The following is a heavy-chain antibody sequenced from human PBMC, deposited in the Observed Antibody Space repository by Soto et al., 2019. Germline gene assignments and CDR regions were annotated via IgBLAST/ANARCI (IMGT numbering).Heavy chain of an antibody. CDR2: INHSGST. CDR3: ARDKITGRFDY. CDR1: GGTFYVYY. V-gene: IGHV4-34*01. D-gene: IGHD2-8*02. J-gene: IGHJ4*02. Sequence: LTSAVYGGTFYVYYCDGFRQPPGTGLEWIGEINHSGSTNYNPSLKSRVTISVDTSKNQFSLKLTSVTAADTAVYYCARDKITGRFDYWGQGTLVTVTS.